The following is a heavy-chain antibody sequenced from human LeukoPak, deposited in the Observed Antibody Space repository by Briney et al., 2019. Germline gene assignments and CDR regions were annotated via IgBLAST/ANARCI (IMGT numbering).Heavy chain of an antibody. CDR2: IYSSGST. V-gene: IGHV4-4*07. CDR1: GGSISSSY. J-gene: IGHJ3*02. Sequence: SETLSLTCTVSGGSISSSYWSWIRQPAGKGLEWIGRIYSSGSTNYNPSLKSRVTMSVDTSKNQFSLKLNSVTAADTAVYYCARDTVAAAGNAFDIWGQGTMVTVSS. CDR3: ARDTVAAAGNAFDI. D-gene: IGHD6-13*01.